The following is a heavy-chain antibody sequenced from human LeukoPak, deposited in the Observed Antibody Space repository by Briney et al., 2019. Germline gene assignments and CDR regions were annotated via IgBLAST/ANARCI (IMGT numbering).Heavy chain of an antibody. CDR2: INPNSGGT. CDR3: ARGWEYCSSTSCYGNWFDP. Sequence: ASVKVSCKASGYTFTGYYMHWVRQAPGQGLEWMGWINPNSGGTNYAQKFQGWVTMTRDTSISTAYMELSRLRSDDTAVYYCARGWEYCSSTSCYGNWFDPWGQGTLVTVSS. D-gene: IGHD2-2*01. J-gene: IGHJ5*02. CDR1: GYTFTGYY. V-gene: IGHV1-2*04.